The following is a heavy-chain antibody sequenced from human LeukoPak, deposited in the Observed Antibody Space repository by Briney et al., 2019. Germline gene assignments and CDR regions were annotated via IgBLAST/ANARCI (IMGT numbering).Heavy chain of an antibody. CDR1: GFTFSSYV. J-gene: IGHJ4*02. Sequence: GGSLRLSCAASGFTFSSYVTSWVRQAPGKGLEYMSSINTNGANTYYADSVKGRFTISRDNSRNTVYVQMNSLTPEDTAVYYCVKGLDYSSSQMDSWGQGTLVTVSS. CDR2: INTNGANT. V-gene: IGHV3-64*05. CDR3: VKGLDYSSSQMDS. D-gene: IGHD6-6*01.